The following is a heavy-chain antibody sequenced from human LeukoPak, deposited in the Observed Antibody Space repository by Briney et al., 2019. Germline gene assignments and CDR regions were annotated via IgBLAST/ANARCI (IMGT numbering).Heavy chain of an antibody. CDR2: ISYDGSNK. CDR1: GFTFSSYG. Sequence: PGGSLRLSCAASGFTFSSYGMHWVRQAPGKGLEWVAVISYDGSNKYYADSVKGRFAISRDSSKNTLYLQMNSLRAEDTAVYYCARDPRVRYDSQGYNWFDPWGQGTLVTVSS. D-gene: IGHD2-8*01. CDR3: ARDPRVRYDSQGYNWFDP. V-gene: IGHV3-30*03. J-gene: IGHJ5*02.